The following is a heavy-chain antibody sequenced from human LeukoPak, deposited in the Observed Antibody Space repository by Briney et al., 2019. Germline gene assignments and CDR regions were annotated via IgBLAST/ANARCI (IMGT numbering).Heavy chain of an antibody. Sequence: GGSLRLSCAASGFTFSSYAMSWVRQAPGKGLEWVSTISGSGGSTYYADSVKGRFTISRDNSKNTLYLQMNSLRAEDTAVYYCARDSSSGWYHGYWGQGTLVTVSS. CDR3: ARDSSSGWYHGY. CDR1: GFTFSSYA. D-gene: IGHD6-19*01. V-gene: IGHV3-23*01. CDR2: ISGSGGST. J-gene: IGHJ4*02.